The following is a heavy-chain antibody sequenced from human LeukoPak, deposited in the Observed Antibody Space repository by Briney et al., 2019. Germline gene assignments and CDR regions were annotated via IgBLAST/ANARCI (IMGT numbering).Heavy chain of an antibody. CDR2: MNPNSGNT. V-gene: IGHV1-8*03. D-gene: IGHD2-2*01. CDR1: GYTFTGYY. CDR3: ARGWVRYCSSTSCYPLGY. J-gene: IGHJ4*02. Sequence: ASVKVSCKASGYTFTGYYMHWVRQATGQGLEWMGWMNPNSGNTGYAQKFQGRVTITRNTSISTAYMELSSLRSEDTAVYYCARGWVRYCSSTSCYPLGYWGQGTLVTVSS.